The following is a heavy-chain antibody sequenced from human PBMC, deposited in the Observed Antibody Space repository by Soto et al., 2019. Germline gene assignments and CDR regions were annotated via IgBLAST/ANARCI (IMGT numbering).Heavy chain of an antibody. J-gene: IGHJ3*02. Sequence: QVQLVESGGGVVQPGRSLRLSCAASGFTFSSYAMHWVRQAPGKGLEWVAVISYDGSNKYYADSVKGRFTISRDNSKNTLYLQMNSLRAEDTAVYYCAREWELHKHAFDIWGQGTMVTVSS. D-gene: IGHD1-26*01. CDR3: AREWELHKHAFDI. V-gene: IGHV3-30-3*01. CDR1: GFTFSSYA. CDR2: ISYDGSNK.